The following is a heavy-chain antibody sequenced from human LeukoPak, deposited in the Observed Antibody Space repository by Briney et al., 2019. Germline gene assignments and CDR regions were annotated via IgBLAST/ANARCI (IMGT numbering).Heavy chain of an antibody. D-gene: IGHD2-2*01. Sequence: GESLRLSCAASGFTFSGPGMHWVRQAPGKGLEWVAFIRYHGSDKFYADSVKGRFTISRDNSKNTLYLQMNSLRPEDTSVYYCARSPTSWYFDYWGQGTLVTVSS. CDR2: IRYHGSDK. CDR1: GFTFSGPG. V-gene: IGHV3-30*02. J-gene: IGHJ4*02. CDR3: ARSPTSWYFDY.